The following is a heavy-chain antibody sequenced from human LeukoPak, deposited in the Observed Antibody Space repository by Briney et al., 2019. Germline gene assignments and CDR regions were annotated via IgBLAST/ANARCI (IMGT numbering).Heavy chain of an antibody. J-gene: IGHJ6*03. CDR2: INPSGGST. V-gene: IGHV1-46*01. Sequence: GASVKVSCKASGYTFTSYYMRWVRQAPGQGLEWMGIINPSGGSTSYAQKFQGRVTMTRDTSTSTVYMELSSLRSEDTAVYYCARGPLVGTTNYYYMDVWGKGTTVTVSS. CDR1: GYTFTSYY. D-gene: IGHD1-26*01. CDR3: ARGPLVGTTNYYYMDV.